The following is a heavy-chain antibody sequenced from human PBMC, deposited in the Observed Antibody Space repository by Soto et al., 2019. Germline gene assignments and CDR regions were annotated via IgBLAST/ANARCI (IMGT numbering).Heavy chain of an antibody. CDR1: GGTFSSYA. V-gene: IGHV1-69*12. J-gene: IGHJ4*02. CDR3: ARGGPENDY. D-gene: IGHD2-2*01. CDR2: IIPMSGAT. Sequence: QVQLVQSGAEVKKPGSSVKVSCKASGGTFSSYALSWVRQAPGQGLEWLGGIIPMSGATNYAQKFQGRVTFTADESTNTAYLELTSLISEDTAVYYCARGGPENDYWGQGTLVTVSS.